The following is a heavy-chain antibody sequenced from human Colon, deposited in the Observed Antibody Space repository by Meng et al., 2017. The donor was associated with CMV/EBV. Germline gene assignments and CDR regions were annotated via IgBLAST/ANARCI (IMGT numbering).Heavy chain of an antibody. CDR1: GYSFASYG. D-gene: IGHD3-10*01. CDR3: AMVRGAHFDY. Sequence: VSCKASGYSFASYGITWVRQAPGQGLEWMGWISAYNGNTLFAQKFQGRVSMTTDTSTSTAYMDLRSLRSDDTAVYYCAMVRGAHFDYWGQGTLVTVSS. CDR2: ISAYNGNT. V-gene: IGHV1-18*01. J-gene: IGHJ4*02.